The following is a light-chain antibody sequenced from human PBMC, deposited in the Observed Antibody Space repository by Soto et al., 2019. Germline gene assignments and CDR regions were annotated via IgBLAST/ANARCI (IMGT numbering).Light chain of an antibody. V-gene: IGKV1-5*03. CDR2: RAS. Sequence: IQMTQSPSTLSASIGDRVTISCRASQSISGWLAWYQQKPGKAPKLLIQRASNLESGVPSRFSGTGSGTEFTLTISSLQPDDFATYYCQQYKSYWGTFVQGTKVEIK. CDR1: QSISGW. CDR3: QQYKSYWGT. J-gene: IGKJ1*01.